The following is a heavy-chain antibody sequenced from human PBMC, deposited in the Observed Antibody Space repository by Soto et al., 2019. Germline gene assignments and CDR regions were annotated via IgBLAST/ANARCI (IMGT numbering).Heavy chain of an antibody. J-gene: IGHJ4*02. Sequence: LRLSCAASGFTFSDYYMSWIRQAPGKGLEWVSYISSSSSYTNYADSVKGRFTISRDNAKNSLYLQMNSLRAEDTAVYYCARDGEWELLAFDYWGQGTLVTVSS. CDR2: ISSSSSYT. D-gene: IGHD1-26*01. CDR1: GFTFSDYY. CDR3: ARDGEWELLAFDY. V-gene: IGHV3-11*06.